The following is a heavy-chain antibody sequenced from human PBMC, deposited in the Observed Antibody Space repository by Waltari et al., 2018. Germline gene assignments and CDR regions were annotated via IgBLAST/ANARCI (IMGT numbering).Heavy chain of an antibody. D-gene: IGHD4-17*01. J-gene: IGHJ6*02. CDR2: IYTGGTT. V-gene: IGHV3-53*01. CDR3: ARDRTRVGGMDV. CDR1: GFTVSSNY. Sequence: EVQLVESGGGLIQPGGSLRLSCAASGFTVSSNYMTWVRQAPGKGLEWCSIIYTGGTTYDADSVKGRFAISTDNSKNTLYLQMNSLRVEDTAVYYCARDRTRVGGMDVWGQGTTVTVSS.